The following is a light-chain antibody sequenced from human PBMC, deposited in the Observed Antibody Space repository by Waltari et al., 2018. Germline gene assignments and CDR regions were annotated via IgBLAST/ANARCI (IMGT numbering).Light chain of an antibody. CDR3: QQYDSSPLT. J-gene: IGKJ4*01. V-gene: IGKV3-20*01. CDR1: QTVSSNF. CDR2: VAL. Sequence: EIVLTQSPSTLSLSPAERATLSCMASQTVSSNFCACYQPKPGWAPRLLMSVALNRAAGIADRFSGSGSGTDFTLTISRLEPEEFAVYYCQQYDSSPLTFGGGTKVQIK.